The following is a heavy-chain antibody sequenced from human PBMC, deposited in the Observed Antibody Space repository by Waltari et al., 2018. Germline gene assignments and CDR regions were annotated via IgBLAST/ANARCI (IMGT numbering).Heavy chain of an antibody. CDR1: GGSFNGYY. V-gene: IGHV4-34*04. J-gene: IGHJ6*02. CDR2: INHNGNT. Sequence: QVQLQQWGAGLLQPSETLSLTCAVYGGSFNGYYWGWIRQPPGKGLEWIGAINHNGNTNKSPARRGRSSFFGDTSKSQLSLKRNSVTAADTAVYYCVRLEDCSGPGGNCYSGEIFACDVWGQGTKVTVSS. CDR3: VRLEDCSGPGGNCYSGEIFACDV. D-gene: IGHD2-15*01.